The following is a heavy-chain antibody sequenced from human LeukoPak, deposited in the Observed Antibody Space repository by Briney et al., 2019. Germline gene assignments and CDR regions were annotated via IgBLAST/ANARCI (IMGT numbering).Heavy chain of an antibody. CDR2: ISDDGRHN. CDR3: ARVYLERLTAGYFDH. CDR1: GFTFSTYA. V-gene: IGHV3-30*04. Sequence: GGSLRLSCAASGFTFSTYAMNWVRQAPGKGLGWVAVISDDGRHNYYADSVKGRFTISRDNSKSTLYLQMNSLRDDDSAAYFCARVYLERLTAGYFDHWGQGTQVTVSP. J-gene: IGHJ4*02. D-gene: IGHD2-8*01.